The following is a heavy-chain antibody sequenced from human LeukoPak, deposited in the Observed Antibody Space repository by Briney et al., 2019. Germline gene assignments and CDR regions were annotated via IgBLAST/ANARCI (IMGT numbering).Heavy chain of an antibody. D-gene: IGHD1-26*01. CDR2: IYSGGST. CDR3: ARQVGPYAFDI. J-gene: IGHJ3*02. CDR1: GFTFSKAW. V-gene: IGHV3-66*04. Sequence: GGSLRLSCAASGFTFSKAWMSWVRQAPGKGLEWVSVIYSGGSTYYADSVKGGFTISRDNSKNTLYLQMNSLRAEDTAVYYCARQVGPYAFDIWGQGTMVTVSS.